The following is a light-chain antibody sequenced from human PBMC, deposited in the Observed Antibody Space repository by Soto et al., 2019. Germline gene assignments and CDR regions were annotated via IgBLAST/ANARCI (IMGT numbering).Light chain of an antibody. CDR2: DVN. CDR3: SSHAGGQNVV. V-gene: IGLV2-8*01. CDR1: SSDVGGYNY. Sequence: QSALTQPPSASGSHGQSVTISCTGTSSDVGGYNYVSWYQQHPGKAPKVMIYDVNKRPSGVPDRFSGSKSGNTASLTVSGLQAEDEGDYYCSSHAGGQNVVFGGGTKLTVL. J-gene: IGLJ2*01.